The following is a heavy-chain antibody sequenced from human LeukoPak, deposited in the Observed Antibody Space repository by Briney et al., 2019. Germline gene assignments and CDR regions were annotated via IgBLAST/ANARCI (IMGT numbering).Heavy chain of an antibody. CDR1: GYTFTSYA. CDR2: INAGNGNT. Sequence: ASVKVSCKASGYTFTSYAMHWVRQAPGQRLEWMGWINAGNGNTKYPQKFQGRVTITRDTSASTAYMELSSLRSEDTAVYYCARDRYDILTGLWTGSDYWGQGTLVTVSS. D-gene: IGHD3-9*01. CDR3: ARDRYDILTGLWTGSDY. J-gene: IGHJ4*02. V-gene: IGHV1-3*01.